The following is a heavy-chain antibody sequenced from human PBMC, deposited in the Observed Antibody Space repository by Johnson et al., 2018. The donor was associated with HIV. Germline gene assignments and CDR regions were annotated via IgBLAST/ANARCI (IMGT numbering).Heavy chain of an antibody. V-gene: IGHV3-66*01. D-gene: IGHD1-26*01. J-gene: IGHJ3*02. Sequence: VQLVESGGGLVQPGGSLRLSCAASGFTFDDHGMSWVRQAPGKGLEWVSVIYSGGSTYYADSVKGRFTISRDNSKNTLYLQMNSLRAEDTAVYYCARGFHSGSYYRGRGFDIWGQGTMVTVSS. CDR3: ARGFHSGSYYRGRGFDI. CDR1: GFTFDDHG. CDR2: IYSGGST.